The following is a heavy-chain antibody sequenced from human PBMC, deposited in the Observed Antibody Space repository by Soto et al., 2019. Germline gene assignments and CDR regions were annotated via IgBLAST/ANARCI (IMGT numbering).Heavy chain of an antibody. CDR2: ISDNGSNK. CDR3: ASSPYCGGDCHIDY. D-gene: IGHD2-21*02. CDR1: GFTFSTYA. J-gene: IGHJ4*02. V-gene: IGHV3-30-3*01. Sequence: QVQLVESGGDVVQPGRSLRLSCAASGFTFSTYALHWVRQAPGKGLEWVAVISDNGSNKYYADSVKGRFTISRDNSKNTLYLQMNSLRAEDTAVYYCASSPYCGGDCHIDYWGQGTLVTVSS.